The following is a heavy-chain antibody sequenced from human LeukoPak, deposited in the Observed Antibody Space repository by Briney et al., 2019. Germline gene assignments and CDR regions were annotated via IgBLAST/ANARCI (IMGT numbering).Heavy chain of an antibody. Sequence: GGSLRLSCTASGFTFSSYAMNWVRQAPGKGLEWVSGIGAGGTFTYYADSVKGRFTILRDNSRNTLYLQMNTLRAEDTAVYYCAKDVSWNWFDPWGQGTLVTVSS. CDR3: AKDVSWNWFDP. CDR2: IGAGGTFT. CDR1: GFTFSSYA. V-gene: IGHV3-23*01. J-gene: IGHJ5*02.